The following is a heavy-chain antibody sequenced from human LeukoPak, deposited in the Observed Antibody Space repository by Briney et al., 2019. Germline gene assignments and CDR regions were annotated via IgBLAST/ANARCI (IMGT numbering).Heavy chain of an antibody. CDR3: ARGRPGYNMDV. CDR2: INTDDST. Sequence: GGSLRLSCAASGFTVSSNYMSWVRQAPGKGLEWVSVINTDDSTSYADSVKGRFTISRDNSKNTLYLQMNSLRAEDTAVYYCARGRPGYNMDVWGKGTTVTVSS. CDR1: GFTVSSNY. V-gene: IGHV3-53*01. J-gene: IGHJ6*03.